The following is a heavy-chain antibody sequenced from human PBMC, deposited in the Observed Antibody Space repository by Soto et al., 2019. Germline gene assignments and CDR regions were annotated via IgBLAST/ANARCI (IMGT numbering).Heavy chain of an antibody. CDR3: AREATLDYRFDD. D-gene: IGHD4-17*01. CDR2: VNPNGGGT. Sequence: ASVKVSCTASGYIFTSYYVHWVRQSPGRGLEWMGMVNPNGGGTIYAQKFHDRVTVTRDTSTSTVYMDLSSLISEDTAVYCGAREATLDYRFDDWGQGPPVTV. V-gene: IGHV1-46*01. J-gene: IGHJ4*02. CDR1: GYIFTSYY.